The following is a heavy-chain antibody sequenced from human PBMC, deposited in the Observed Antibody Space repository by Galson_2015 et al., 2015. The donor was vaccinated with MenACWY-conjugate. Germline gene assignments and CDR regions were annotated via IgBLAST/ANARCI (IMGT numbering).Heavy chain of an antibody. D-gene: IGHD4-17*01. CDR1: GFPLSGYW. CDR3: ARDHPSTYGIAWDLFEL. V-gene: IGHV3-7*03. J-gene: IGHJ3*01. CDR2: IKQDGSEK. Sequence: SLRLSCAASGFPLSGYWMAWVRQAPGKGLEWVANIKQDGSEKYYVDSVKGRFTISRDNAKNSLYLEMNSLRAEDTAVYYCARDHPSTYGIAWDLFELWSQGTMVTVSS.